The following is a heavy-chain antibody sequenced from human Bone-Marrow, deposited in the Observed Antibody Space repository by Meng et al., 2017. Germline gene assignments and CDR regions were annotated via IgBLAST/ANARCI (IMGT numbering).Heavy chain of an antibody. CDR3: ARSRRSGDEPDYYYGMDV. D-gene: IGHD4-17*01. CDR1: GYTFTSYY. V-gene: IGHV1-46*01. J-gene: IGHJ6*02. Sequence: QVQLVQSVAEVKKSGASVKVSCKASGYTFTSYYMHWVRQVPGQGLEWMGIINPSGGSTSYAQKFQGRVTMTRDTSTSTVYMELSSLRSEDTAVYYCARSRRSGDEPDYYYGMDVWGQGTTITVSS. CDR2: INPSGGST.